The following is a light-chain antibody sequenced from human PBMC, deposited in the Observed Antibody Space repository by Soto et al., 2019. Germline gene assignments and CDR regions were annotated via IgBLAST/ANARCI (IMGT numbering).Light chain of an antibody. CDR1: QSVSSN. V-gene: IGKV3-15*01. J-gene: IGKJ4*01. CDR3: QQYNNSPLP. CDR2: GAS. Sequence: EIVMTQSPATLSVSPGERATLSCRASQSVSSNLAWYQQKPGQAPSLLIYGASTRSTGIPARFSGSGSGTDFTLTISSLQSEDFAVYYCQQYNNSPLPFGGGTKVEIK.